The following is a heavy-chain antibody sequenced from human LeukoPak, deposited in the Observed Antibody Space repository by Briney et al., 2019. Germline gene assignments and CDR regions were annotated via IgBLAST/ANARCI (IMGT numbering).Heavy chain of an antibody. D-gene: IGHD2-2*01. CDR1: GGSISSYY. J-gene: IGHJ6*03. CDR3: ARTTEGYCSSASCFGFSYSYYMDV. V-gene: IGHV4-4*07. Sequence: PSETLSLTCTVSGGSISSYYWSWIRQPAGKGLEWIGRIYTSGSTNYNPYLKSRVTMSVDTSKNQFSLKLSSVTAADTAVYYCARTTEGYCSSASCFGFSYSYYMDVWGKGTTVTISS. CDR2: IYTSGST.